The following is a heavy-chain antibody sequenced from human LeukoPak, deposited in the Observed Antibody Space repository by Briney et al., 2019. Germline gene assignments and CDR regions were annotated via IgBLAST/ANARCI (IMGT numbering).Heavy chain of an antibody. Sequence: GGSLRLSCAASGFTFSSYAMHWVRQAPGKGLEWVAVISYDGSNKYYADSVKGRFTISRDNSKNTLYLQMNSLRAEDTAVYYCARGGGYFDYWGQGTLVTVSS. J-gene: IGHJ4*03. CDR1: GFTFSSYA. CDR3: ARGGGYFDY. V-gene: IGHV3-30-3*01. CDR2: ISYDGSNK. D-gene: IGHD3-10*01.